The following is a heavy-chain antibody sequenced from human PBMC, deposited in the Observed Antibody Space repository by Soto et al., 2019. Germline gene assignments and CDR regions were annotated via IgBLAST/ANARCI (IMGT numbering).Heavy chain of an antibody. CDR1: GGTFSSYA. V-gene: IGHV1-69*13. CDR3: AREGPGDHRSAFDI. CDR2: IIPIFGTA. J-gene: IGHJ3*02. Sequence: ASVKVSCKASGGTFSSYAISWVRQAPGQGLEWMGGIIPIFGTANYAQKFQGRVTITADESTNTAYMELSSLRSEDTAVYYCAREGPGDHRSAFDIWGQGTMVTVSS. D-gene: IGHD7-27*01.